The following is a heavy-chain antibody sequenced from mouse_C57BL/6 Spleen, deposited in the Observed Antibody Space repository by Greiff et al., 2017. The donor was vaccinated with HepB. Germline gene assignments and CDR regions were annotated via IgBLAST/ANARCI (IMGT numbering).Heavy chain of an antibody. CDR1: GYAFSSSW. D-gene: IGHD2-12*01. CDR2: IYPGDGDA. CDR3: ARGLYPLNYAMDY. Sequence: QVQLQQSGPELVKPGASVKISCKASGYAFSSSWMNWVKQRPGKGLEWIGRIYPGDGDANYNGKFKGKATLTADKSSSTAYMQLSSLTSEDSAVYFCARGLYPLNYAMDYWGQGTSVTVSS. J-gene: IGHJ4*01. V-gene: IGHV1-82*01.